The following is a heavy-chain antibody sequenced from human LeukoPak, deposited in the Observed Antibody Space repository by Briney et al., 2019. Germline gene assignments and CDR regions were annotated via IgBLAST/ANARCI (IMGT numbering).Heavy chain of an antibody. CDR3: ARSSSGWPYYYYGMDV. V-gene: IGHV4-59*01. D-gene: IGHD6-19*01. Sequence: SETLTLTCTVSGGSISSYYCSWIRQPPGKGLEWIGYISYSGSTNYNPSLKSRVTISVDTSKNQFSLKLNSVTAADTAVYYCARSSSGWPYYYYGMDVWGQGTTVTVS. CDR1: GGSISSYY. J-gene: IGHJ6*02. CDR2: ISYSGST.